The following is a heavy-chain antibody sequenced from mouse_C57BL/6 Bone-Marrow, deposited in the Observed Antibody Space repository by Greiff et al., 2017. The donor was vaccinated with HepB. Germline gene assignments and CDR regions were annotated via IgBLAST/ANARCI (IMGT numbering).Heavy chain of an antibody. CDR1: GFTFSSYG. J-gene: IGHJ3*01. Sequence: EVQVVESGGDLVKPGGSLKLSCAASGFTFSSYGMSWVRQTPDKRLEWVATISSGGSYTYYPDSVKGRFTISRYNAKNTLYLQMSSLKSEDTAMYYCAIRPYGSSWFAYWGQGTLVTVSA. CDR2: ISSGGSYT. D-gene: IGHD1-1*01. V-gene: IGHV5-6*01. CDR3: AIRPYGSSWFAY.